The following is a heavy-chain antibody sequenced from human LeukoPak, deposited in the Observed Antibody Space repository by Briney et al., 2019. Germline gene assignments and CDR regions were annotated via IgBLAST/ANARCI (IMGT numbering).Heavy chain of an antibody. V-gene: IGHV3-23*01. CDR2: ISGSGGST. J-gene: IGHJ3*02. Sequence: GGSLRLSCAASGFTFSSYAMNWVRQAPGKGLEWVSGISGSGGSTYYADSVKGRFTISRDNSKNTLYLQMNSLRAEDTAVYYCAKASNYYDSSGYETDAFDIWGQGTMVTVSS. CDR3: AKASNYYDSSGYETDAFDI. D-gene: IGHD3-22*01. CDR1: GFTFSSYA.